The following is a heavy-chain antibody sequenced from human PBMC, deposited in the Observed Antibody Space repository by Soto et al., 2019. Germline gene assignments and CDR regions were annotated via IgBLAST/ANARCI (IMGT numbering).Heavy chain of an antibody. CDR3: AKETIAVAGPNFFDF. J-gene: IGHJ4*02. V-gene: IGHV3-30*18. Sequence: GGSLRLSCVGSGFNFGNYGMHWVRHTPGKGLEWVAVIGNDGAARFYGDSVKGRFSISRDNSRSTFYLQMNSLRPEDTAMYYCAKETIAVAGPNFFDFWGQGTQVTVSS. D-gene: IGHD6-19*01. CDR2: IGNDGAAR. CDR1: GFNFGNYG.